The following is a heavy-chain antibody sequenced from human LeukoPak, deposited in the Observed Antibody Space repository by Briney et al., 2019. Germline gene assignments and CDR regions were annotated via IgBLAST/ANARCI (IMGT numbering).Heavy chain of an antibody. CDR3: ARGGRWLQLDY. CDR2: IYYSGST. D-gene: IGHD5-24*01. J-gene: IGHJ4*02. CDR1: GGSISSYY. Sequence: SETLSLTCTVSGGSISSYYWSWIRQPPGKGLEWIGYIYYSGSTNYNPSLKSRVTISVDTSKNQFSLKLSSVTAADTAVYYCARGGRWLQLDYWGQGTLVTVSS. V-gene: IGHV4-59*12.